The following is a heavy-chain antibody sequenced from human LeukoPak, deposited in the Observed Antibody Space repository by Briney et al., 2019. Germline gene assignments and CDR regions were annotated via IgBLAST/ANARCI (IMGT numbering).Heavy chain of an antibody. CDR3: ARDQEGFDY. CDR2: IYPRDGST. J-gene: IGHJ4*02. Sequence: ASVKVSCKASGYTFTSNYIHWVRRAPGQGLEWMGMIYPRDGSTSYAQKFQGRVTVTRDTSTSTVHMELSGLRSEDTAVYYCARDQEGFDYWGQGTLVTVSS. CDR1: GYTFTSNY. V-gene: IGHV1-46*01.